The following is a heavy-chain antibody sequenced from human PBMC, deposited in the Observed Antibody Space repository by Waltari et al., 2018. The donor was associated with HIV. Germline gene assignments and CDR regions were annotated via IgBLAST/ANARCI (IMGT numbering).Heavy chain of an antibody. V-gene: IGHV3-11*01. J-gene: IGHJ4*02. CDR1: FSDYY. CDR3: ARGWGRGYYYDNSGYLGY. Sequence: FSDYYMSWIRQAPGKGLEWVSYISSSDNPIYYADSVKGRFTISRDNAKNSLFLQMNSLRAEDTAVYYCARGWGRGYYYDNSGYLGYWGQGTLVTVSS. CDR2: ISSSDNPI. D-gene: IGHD3-22*01.